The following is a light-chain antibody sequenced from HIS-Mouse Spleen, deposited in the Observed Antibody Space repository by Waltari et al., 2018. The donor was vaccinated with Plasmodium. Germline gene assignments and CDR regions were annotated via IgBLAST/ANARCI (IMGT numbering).Light chain of an antibody. CDR2: EGS. J-gene: IGLJ3*02. Sequence: QSALTQPASVSGSPGQSITISCTGTSSDVGSYNLVSWYQQHPGKAPKLMIYEGSKRPSGVSNRFAGSNSGNTASLTISVLQAEDEADYYCCSYAGSSTFRVFGGGTKLTVL. V-gene: IGLV2-23*03. CDR3: CSYAGSSTFRV. CDR1: SSDVGSYNL.